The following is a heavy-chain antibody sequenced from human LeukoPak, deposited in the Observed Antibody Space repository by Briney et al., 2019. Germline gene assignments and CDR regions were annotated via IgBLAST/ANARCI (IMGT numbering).Heavy chain of an antibody. CDR2: ISGSGGST. D-gene: IGHD3-3*01. CDR3: AKDPGVDYDFWSGYPYYFDY. CDR1: GFTFSSYA. J-gene: IGHJ4*02. Sequence: GGSLRLSCAASGFTFSSYAMSWVRQAPGKGLEWVPAISGSGGSTYYADSVKGRFTISRDNSKNTLYLQMNSLRAEDTAVYYCAKDPGVDYDFWSGYPYYFDYWGQGTLVTVSS. V-gene: IGHV3-23*01.